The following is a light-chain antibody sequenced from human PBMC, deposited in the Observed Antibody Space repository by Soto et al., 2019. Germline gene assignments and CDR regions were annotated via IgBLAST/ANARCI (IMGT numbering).Light chain of an antibody. CDR3: SSYTSSSIVV. V-gene: IGLV2-14*01. J-gene: IGLJ2*01. CDR2: DVS. Sequence: QSALTQPASVSGSPGQSITISCTGTSRDVGGYNYVSGYQQHPGKAPKLMIYDVSNRPSGVSNRFSGSKSGNTASLTISGLQAEDEADYYCSSYTSSSIVVFGGGTKLTVL. CDR1: SRDVGGYNY.